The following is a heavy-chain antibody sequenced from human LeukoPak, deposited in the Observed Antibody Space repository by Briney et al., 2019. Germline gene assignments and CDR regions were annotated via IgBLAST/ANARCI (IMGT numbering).Heavy chain of an antibody. J-gene: IGHJ4*02. Sequence: SETLSLTCAVYGGSFSGYYWSWIRQPPGKGLEWIGEINHSGSTNYNPSLKSRVTISVDTSKNQFSLKLSSVTAADTAVYYCARLPSLNYDFWSRQGDYWGQGTLVTVSS. CDR2: INHSGST. D-gene: IGHD3-3*01. V-gene: IGHV4-34*01. CDR1: GGSFSGYY. CDR3: ARLPSLNYDFWSRQGDY.